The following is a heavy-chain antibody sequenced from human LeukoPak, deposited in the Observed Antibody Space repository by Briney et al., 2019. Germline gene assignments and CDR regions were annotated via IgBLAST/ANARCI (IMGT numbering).Heavy chain of an antibody. CDR1: GGTFSSYA. J-gene: IGHJ4*02. CDR3: ARAHRDGYNLLFDY. CDR2: IIPIFGTA. V-gene: IGHV1-69*13. D-gene: IGHD5-24*01. Sequence: SVKVSCKASGGTFSSYAISWVRQAPGQGLEWMGGIIPIFGTANYARKFQGRVTITADESTSTAYMELSSLRSEDTAVYYCARAHRDGYNLLFDYWGQGTLVTVSS.